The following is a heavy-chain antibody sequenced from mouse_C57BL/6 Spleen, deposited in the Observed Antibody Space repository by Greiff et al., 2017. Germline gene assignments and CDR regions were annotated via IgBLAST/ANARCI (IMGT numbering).Heavy chain of an antibody. CDR1: GYTFTSYW. V-gene: IGHV1-50*01. J-gene: IGHJ3*01. Sequence: QVQLQQSGAELVKPGASVKLSCKASGYTFTSYWMQWVKQRPGQGLEWIGEIDPSDSYTNYNQKFKGKATLTVDTSSSTAYMQLSSLTSEDSAVYYCARGYYSNYWFAYWGQGTLVTVSA. CDR3: ARGYYSNYWFAY. CDR2: IDPSDSYT. D-gene: IGHD2-5*01.